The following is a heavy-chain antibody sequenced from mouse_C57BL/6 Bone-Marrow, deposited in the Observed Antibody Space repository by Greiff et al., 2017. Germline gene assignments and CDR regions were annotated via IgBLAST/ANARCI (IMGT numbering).Heavy chain of an antibody. V-gene: IGHV14-4*01. D-gene: IGHD2-3*01. CDR1: GFNIKDDY. Sequence: EVKVVESGAELVRPGASVKLSCTASGFNIKDDYMHWVKQRPEQGLEWIGWIDPENGDTEYASKFQGKATITADTSSNTAYLQLSSLTSEDTAVYYCTTDDGYFSWFAYWGQGTLVTVSA. CDR3: TTDDGYFSWFAY. CDR2: IDPENGDT. J-gene: IGHJ3*01.